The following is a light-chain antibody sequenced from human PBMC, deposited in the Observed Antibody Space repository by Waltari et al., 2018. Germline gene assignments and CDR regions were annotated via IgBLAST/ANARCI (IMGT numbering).Light chain of an antibody. J-gene: IGKJ2*01. Sequence: EIVLTQSPGTLSLSQGETATLSCRASQSVASSYLAWYQHKPGQPPTLLIYDSSIRATGVPDRFSGTGSGTDFTLTISRLEPEDFAVYYCHQYVGSPRTFGQGSKLEIK. V-gene: IGKV3-20*01. CDR2: DSS. CDR3: HQYVGSPRT. CDR1: QSVASSY.